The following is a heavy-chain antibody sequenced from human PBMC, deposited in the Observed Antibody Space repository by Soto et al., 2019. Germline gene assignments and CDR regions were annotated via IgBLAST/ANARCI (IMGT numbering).Heavy chain of an antibody. V-gene: IGHV3-33*06. CDR2: IWYDGSNK. CDR1: GFTFSSYG. D-gene: IGHD5-18*01. CDR3: AKSPAMVTYYYYYGMDV. Sequence: VGSLRLSCAASGFTFSSYGMHWVRQAPGKGLEWVAVIWYDGSNKYYADSVKGRFTISRDNSKNTLYLQMNSLRAEDTAVYYCAKSPAMVTYYYYYGMDVWGQGTTVTVSS. J-gene: IGHJ6*02.